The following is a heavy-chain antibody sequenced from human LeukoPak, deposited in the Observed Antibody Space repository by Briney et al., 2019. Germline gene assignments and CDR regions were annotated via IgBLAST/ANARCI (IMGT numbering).Heavy chain of an antibody. Sequence: GGSLRLSCAASGFTFSSYGMHWVRQAPGKGLEWVAFIRYDGSNKYYADSVKGRFTISRDNSKNTLYLQMNSLRAEDTALYYCAKDLAGHYYYGMDVWGQGTTVTVSS. CDR2: IRYDGSNK. CDR3: AKDLAGHYYYGMDV. CDR1: GFTFSSYG. J-gene: IGHJ6*02. V-gene: IGHV3-30*02.